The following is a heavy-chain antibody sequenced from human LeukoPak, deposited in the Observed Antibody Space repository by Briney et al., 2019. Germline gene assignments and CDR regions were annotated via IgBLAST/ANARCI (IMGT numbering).Heavy chain of an antibody. V-gene: IGHV1-18*01. Sequence: GASVKVSCKPSGYTFTTYGISWVRQAPGQGLEWLGWISAYNGDTTYAQKFQGRVTMTTETSTRTAYMELRSLRSDDTAVYYCARXSVAVRPGWFDPWGQGTLVTVSS. J-gene: IGHJ5*02. CDR2: ISAYNGDT. CDR3: ARXSVAVRPGWFDP. CDR1: GYTFTTYG. D-gene: IGHD6-6*01.